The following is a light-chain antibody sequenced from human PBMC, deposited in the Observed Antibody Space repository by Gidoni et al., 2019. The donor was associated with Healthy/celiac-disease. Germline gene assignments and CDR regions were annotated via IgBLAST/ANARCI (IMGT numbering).Light chain of an antibody. CDR2: AAS. J-gene: IGKJ2*01. Sequence: DIQMTQSPSSLSASVGDRVTITCRASQSISSYLNWYQQKPGKAPKLLIYAASSLQSRVPSRFSSSRSGTDFTLTISSLQPEDFAAYYYQQSYSTPSYTFGQGTKLEIK. CDR3: QQSYSTPSYT. V-gene: IGKV1-39*01. CDR1: QSISSY.